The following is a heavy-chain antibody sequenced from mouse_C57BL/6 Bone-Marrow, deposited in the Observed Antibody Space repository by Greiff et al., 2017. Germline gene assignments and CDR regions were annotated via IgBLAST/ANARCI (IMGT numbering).Heavy chain of an antibody. CDR1: GYTFTSYW. J-gene: IGHJ2*01. CDR2: IYPGSGST. V-gene: IGHV1-55*01. D-gene: IGHD1-1*01. CDR3: AFYYYGSFYFDY. Sequence: VQLQQPGAELVKPGASVKMSCKASGYTFTSYWITWVKQRPGQGLEWIGDIYPGSGSTNYNEKFKGKATLTVDTSSSTAYMQLSSLTSEDSAVYYCAFYYYGSFYFDYWGQGTTLTVSS.